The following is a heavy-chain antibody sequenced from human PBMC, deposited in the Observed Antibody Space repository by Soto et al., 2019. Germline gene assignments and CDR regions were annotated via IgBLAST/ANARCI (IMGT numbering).Heavy chain of an antibody. CDR2: INPNSGGT. CDR1: GYTFTGYY. Sequence: ASVKVSCKASGYTFTGYYVHWVRQAPGQGLEWMGWINPNSGGTNYAQKFQGWVTMTRDTAISTAYMELSRLRSDDTAVYYCAATYYEILSQTRGYYYGMDCWGQGPTVTVSS. CDR3: AATYYEILSQTRGYYYGMDC. J-gene: IGHJ6*02. D-gene: IGHD3-9*01. V-gene: IGHV1-2*04.